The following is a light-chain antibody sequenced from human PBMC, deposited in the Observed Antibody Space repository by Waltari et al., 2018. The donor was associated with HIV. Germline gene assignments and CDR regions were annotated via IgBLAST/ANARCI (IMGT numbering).Light chain of an antibody. CDR1: TSDAGGYNY. CDR2: DVS. CDR3: SSYTSSSTYYV. Sequence: QYALTQPASVSGSPGQSITISCTGTTSDAGGYNYVSWYQQHPGKAPKLMISDVSNRPSGVYNRFSGSKSGNTASLTISGLQAEDEADYYCSSYTSSSTYYVFGTGTKVTVL. V-gene: IGLV2-14*03. J-gene: IGLJ1*01.